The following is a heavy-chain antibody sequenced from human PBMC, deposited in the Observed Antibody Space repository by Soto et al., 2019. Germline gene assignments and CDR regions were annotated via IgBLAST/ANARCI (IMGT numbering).Heavy chain of an antibody. J-gene: IGHJ6*02. Sequence: GGSLRLSCAASGFTFSDFGFHWVRQAPGKELEWVAVIWFDGSYKYYTDSVKGRFTISRDNSKNTLFLQMNSLRAEDTGIYYCARSSAYGVVKYGIDVWGQGTTVPVSS. CDR1: GFTFSDFG. CDR2: IWFDGSYK. V-gene: IGHV3-33*01. CDR3: ARSSAYGVVKYGIDV. D-gene: IGHD3-3*01.